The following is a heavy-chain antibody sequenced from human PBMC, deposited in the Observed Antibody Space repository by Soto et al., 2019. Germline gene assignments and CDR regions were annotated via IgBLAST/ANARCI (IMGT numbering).Heavy chain of an antibody. J-gene: IGHJ3*02. CDR1: GYTFTSNH. CDR2: INPGGGST. D-gene: IGHD4-17*01. V-gene: IGHV1-46*01. Sequence: ASVKVSCKASGYTFTSNHIHWVRHAPGQGLDWMGIINPGGGSTTYSQKFQGRVTMTRDTSTGTVYMELRSLRPDHTALYYCAGAVSATVVSYHDAFCICGRGRMCTVSS. CDR3: AGAVSATVVSYHDAFCI.